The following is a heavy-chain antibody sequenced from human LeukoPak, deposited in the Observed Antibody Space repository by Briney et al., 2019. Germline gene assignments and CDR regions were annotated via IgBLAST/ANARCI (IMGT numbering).Heavy chain of an antibody. CDR3: ASGYFDWLLVY. CDR2: VYFTGRT. V-gene: IGHV4-59*08. D-gene: IGHD3-9*01. CDR1: GGSITGYY. Sequence: PSETLSLTCTVSGGSITGYYWSWIRQPPGKGPEWIAYVYFTGRTLYNPSLESRVTISVDTSKTQFSLKLSSVTAADTAVYYCASGYFDWLLVYWGQGTLVTVSS. J-gene: IGHJ4*02.